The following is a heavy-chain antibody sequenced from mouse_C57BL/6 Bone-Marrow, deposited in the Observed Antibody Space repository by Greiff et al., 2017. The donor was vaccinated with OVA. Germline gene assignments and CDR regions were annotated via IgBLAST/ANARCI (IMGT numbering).Heavy chain of an antibody. J-gene: IGHJ1*03. Sequence: EVQLKQSGGGLVQPKGSLKLSCAASGFSFNTYAMNWVRQAPGKGLEWVARIRSKSNNYATYYADSVKDRFTISRDDSESMLYLQMNNLKTEDTAMYYCVRRGDWYFDVWGTGTTVTVSS. CDR2: IRSKSNNYAT. V-gene: IGHV10-1*01. CDR3: VRRGDWYFDV. CDR1: GFSFNTYA.